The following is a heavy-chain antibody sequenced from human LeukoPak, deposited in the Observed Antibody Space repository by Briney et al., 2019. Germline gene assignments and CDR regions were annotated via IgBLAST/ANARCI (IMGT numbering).Heavy chain of an antibody. CDR1: GFTVSSNY. V-gene: IGHV3-53*01. Sequence: GGSLRLSCAASGFTVSSNYMSWVRQAPGKGLEWVSVIYSGGSTYYADSVEGRFTISRDNSKNTLYLQMNSLRAEDTAVYYCARDRVDTAMATDYYYYGMDVWGQGTTVTVSS. D-gene: IGHD5-18*01. CDR3: ARDRVDTAMATDYYYYGMDV. J-gene: IGHJ6*02. CDR2: IYSGGST.